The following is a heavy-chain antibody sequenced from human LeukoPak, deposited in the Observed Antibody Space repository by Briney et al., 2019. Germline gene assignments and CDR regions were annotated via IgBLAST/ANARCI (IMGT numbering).Heavy chain of an antibody. D-gene: IGHD2-15*01. Sequence: SVKVSCKAPGGTFSSYAISWVRQAPGQGLEWMGGIIPIFGTANYAQKFQGRVTITADESTSTAYMELSSLRSEDTAVYYCATSYSDSSDWFDPWGQGTLVTVSS. CDR2: IIPIFGTA. CDR3: ATSYSDSSDWFDP. J-gene: IGHJ5*02. CDR1: GGTFSSYA. V-gene: IGHV1-69*13.